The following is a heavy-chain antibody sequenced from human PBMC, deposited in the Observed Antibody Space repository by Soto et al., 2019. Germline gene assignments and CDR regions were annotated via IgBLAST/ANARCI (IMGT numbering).Heavy chain of an antibody. D-gene: IGHD6-19*01. V-gene: IGHV3-21*01. Sequence: GGSLRLSCAASGFTFSSYSMNWVRQAPGKGLEWVSSISSSSSYIYYADSVKGRFTISRDNAKNSLYLQMNSLRAEDTAVYYCARAVLDAAGFHADPKWGQGTLVTVSS. CDR3: ARAVLDAAGFHADPK. CDR2: ISSSSSYI. J-gene: IGHJ4*02. CDR1: GFTFSSYS.